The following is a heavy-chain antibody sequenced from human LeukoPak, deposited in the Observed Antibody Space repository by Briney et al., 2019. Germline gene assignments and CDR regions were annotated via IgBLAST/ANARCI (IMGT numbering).Heavy chain of an antibody. CDR3: ARTGWLLGRQFDY. CDR1: GCTISSRSYY. Sequence: PSESLSLTCSVSGCTISSRSYYWGWIRQPPGKGLEWIGNVHSSGSIYYNPSLKSRVTISVDTSNNQFSLKLNSVTAADTAVYYCARTGWLLGRQFDYWGQGTLVTVSS. J-gene: IGHJ4*02. CDR2: VHSSGSI. D-gene: IGHD5-24*01. V-gene: IGHV4-39*01.